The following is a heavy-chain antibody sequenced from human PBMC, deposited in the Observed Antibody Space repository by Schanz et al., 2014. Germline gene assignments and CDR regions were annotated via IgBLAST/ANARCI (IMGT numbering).Heavy chain of an antibody. V-gene: IGHV3-30-3*02. CDR2: ISYDGNTK. Sequence: QVQLVESGGGVVQPGGSLRLSCAASGFTFNSYAFHWVRQAPGKGLEWVALISYDGNTKYYADSVKGRFTISRDNSKNTLYLQMDSLRPEDTAVYFCAKDTGYCHGGACYCYEYWGLGILXTVSS. CDR1: GFTFNSYA. D-gene: IGHD2-8*02. CDR3: AKDTGYCHGGACYCYEY. J-gene: IGHJ4*02.